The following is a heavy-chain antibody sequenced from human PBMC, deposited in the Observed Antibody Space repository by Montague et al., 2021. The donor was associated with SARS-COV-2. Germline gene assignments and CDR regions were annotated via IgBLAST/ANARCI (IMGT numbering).Heavy chain of an antibody. V-gene: IGHV4-39*07. D-gene: IGHD3-16*01. CDR1: GGSISSSSYY. CDR2: IFYSGST. J-gene: IGHJ5*02. CDR3: ARDGGTVITFLGVGYLRGGVNWFGP. Sequence: SETLSLTCTVSGGSISSSSYYWGWIRQPPGKGLEWIGNIFYSGSTFYNPSLKSRVTISVDTSKNQFSLKLSSVTAADTAVYYCARDGGTVITFLGVGYLRGGVNWFGPWGQGTLVTVSS.